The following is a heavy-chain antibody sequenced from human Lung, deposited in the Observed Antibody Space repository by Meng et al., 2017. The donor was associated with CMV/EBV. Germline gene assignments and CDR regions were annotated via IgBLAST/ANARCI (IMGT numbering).Heavy chain of an antibody. CDR1: GFTVSSNY. J-gene: IGHJ6*02. CDR2: INQDGSQK. V-gene: IGHV3-7*04. CDR3: ARVAAAGRGMDV. Sequence: GESLKISCAASGFTVSSNYMTWVRQAPGKGLEWVANINQDGSQKNYVDSVKGRFTISRDNAKNSLFLQMNSLRAEDTAVYYCARVAAAGRGMDVWGQGTTVTVSS. D-gene: IGHD6-13*01.